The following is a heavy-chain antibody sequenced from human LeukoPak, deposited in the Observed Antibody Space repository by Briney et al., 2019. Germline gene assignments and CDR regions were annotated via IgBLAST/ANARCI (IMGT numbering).Heavy chain of an antibody. D-gene: IGHD2-2*01. J-gene: IGHJ4*02. CDR3: ARKAGVPYYFDY. V-gene: IGHV1-8*03. CDR2: MNPNSGNT. Sequence: ASVKVSCKASGYTFTSYDINWVRQATGQGLEWMGWMNPNSGNTGYAQKFQGRVTITRNTSISKAYMELSSLRSEDTAVYYCARKAGVPYYFDYWGQGTLVTVSP. CDR1: GYTFTSYD.